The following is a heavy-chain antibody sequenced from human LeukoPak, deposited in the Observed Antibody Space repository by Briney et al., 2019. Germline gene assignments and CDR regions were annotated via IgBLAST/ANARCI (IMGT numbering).Heavy chain of an antibody. CDR2: ISPDKT. CDR3: VKEHVDRAFTRSFEI. CDR1: GFSFSTNP. D-gene: IGHD3-10*01. J-gene: IGHJ3*02. V-gene: IGHV3-23*01. Sequence: GGSLRLSCAASGFSFSTNPMSWVRQAPGKGLEWVSAISPDKTYYADSVKGRLTTSRDNYKNTVDLHMNSPRAEDTAIYYCVKEHVDRAFTRSFEIWGQGTVVTVSS.